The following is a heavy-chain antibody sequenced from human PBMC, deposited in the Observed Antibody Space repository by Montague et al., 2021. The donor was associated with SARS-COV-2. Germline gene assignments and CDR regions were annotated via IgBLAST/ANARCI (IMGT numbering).Heavy chain of an antibody. V-gene: IGHV4-34*01. J-gene: IGHJ4*02. Sequence: SETLSLTCAVYGGSFSGYYWSWIRQPPGKGLEWIGEINHSGSTKYNPSLKSRVTISVDTSKNQFSLKLRSVTAADTAVYYCARGTQRVFTYDYDSSGYASDYWGQGTLVTVSS. CDR2: INHSGST. CDR3: ARGTQRVFTYDYDSSGYASDY. D-gene: IGHD3-22*01. CDR1: GGSFSGYY.